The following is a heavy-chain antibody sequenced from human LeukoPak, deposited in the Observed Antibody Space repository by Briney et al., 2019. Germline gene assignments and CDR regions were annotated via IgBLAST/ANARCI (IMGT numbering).Heavy chain of an antibody. CDR3: ARDRGYSYGYPFDY. J-gene: IGHJ4*02. V-gene: IGHV3-7*01. CDR2: IKQDGSEK. D-gene: IGHD5-18*01. CDR1: GFTFSSYW. Sequence: PGGSLRLSCAASGFTFSSYWMSRVRQAPGKGLEWVANIKQDGSEKYYVDSVKGRFTISRDNAKNSLYLQMNSLRAEDTAVYYCARDRGYSYGYPFDYWGQGTLVTVSS.